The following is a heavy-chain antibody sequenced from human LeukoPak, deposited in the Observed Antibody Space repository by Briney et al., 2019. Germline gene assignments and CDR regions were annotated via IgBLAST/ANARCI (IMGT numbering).Heavy chain of an antibody. J-gene: IGHJ4*02. D-gene: IGHD6-6*01. Sequence: PGGSLRLSCAASGFTFDDYAMHWVRQAPGKGLEWVSGISWNSGSIGYADSVKGRFTISRDNAKNSLYLQMNSLRAEDTAVYYCARDRYSSSSGNDYWGQGTLVTVSS. CDR3: ARDRYSSSSGNDY. V-gene: IGHV3-9*01. CDR1: GFTFDDYA. CDR2: ISWNSGSI.